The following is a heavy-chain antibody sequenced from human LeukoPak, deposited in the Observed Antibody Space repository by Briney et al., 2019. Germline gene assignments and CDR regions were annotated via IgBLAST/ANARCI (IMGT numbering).Heavy chain of an antibody. Sequence: ASVKVSCKASGYTFTSYAMNWVRQAPGQGLEWMGWINTNAGNPTYAQGFTGRFVFSLDTSVSTAYLQISSLKAEDTAVYYCAREFATRPLILGDAFDVWGQGTMVTVSS. CDR2: INTNAGNP. CDR1: GYTFTSYA. V-gene: IGHV7-4-1*02. CDR3: AREFATRPLILGDAFDV. D-gene: IGHD3/OR15-3a*01. J-gene: IGHJ3*01.